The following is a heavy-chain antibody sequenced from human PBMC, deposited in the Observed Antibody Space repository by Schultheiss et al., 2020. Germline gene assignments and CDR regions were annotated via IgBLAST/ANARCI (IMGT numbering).Heavy chain of an antibody. CDR1: GFTFSSYG. V-gene: IGHV3-74*01. Sequence: GGSLRLSCAASGFTFSSYGMHWVRQAPGKGLEWVSRINSDGSSTSYADSVKGRFTISRDNAKNTLYLQMNSLRAEDTAVYYCARDPLAVAGTYYFDYWGQGTLVTVS. CDR3: ARDPLAVAGTYYFDY. J-gene: IGHJ4*02. D-gene: IGHD6-19*01. CDR2: INSDGSST.